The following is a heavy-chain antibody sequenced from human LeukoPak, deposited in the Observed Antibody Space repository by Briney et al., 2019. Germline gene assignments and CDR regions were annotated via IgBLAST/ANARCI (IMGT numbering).Heavy chain of an antibody. CDR3: ASHYYFDY. V-gene: IGHV3-30-3*01. CDR1: GFTFSSYA. J-gene: IGHJ4*02. Sequence: GGSLRLSCAASGFTFSSYAMHWVRQAPGKGLEWVAVISSDGTIKYYADSVKGRFTISRDNSKNTLYLQMNSLRAEDTAVYYCASHYYFDYWGQGTLVTVSS. CDR2: ISSDGTIK.